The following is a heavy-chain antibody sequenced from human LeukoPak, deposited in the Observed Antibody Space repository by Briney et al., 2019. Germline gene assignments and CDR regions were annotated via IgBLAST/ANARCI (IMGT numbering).Heavy chain of an antibody. CDR2: INHSGST. D-gene: IGHD6-6*01. Sequence: SETLSLTCAVYGGSFSGYYWSWIRQPPGKGLEWIGEINHSGSTNYNPSLKSRVTISVDTSKNQFSLKLSSVTAADTAVYYCATPSGDQLGYYYMDVWGKGTTVTVSS. V-gene: IGHV4-34*01. CDR1: GGSFSGYY. J-gene: IGHJ6*03. CDR3: ATPSGDQLGYYYMDV.